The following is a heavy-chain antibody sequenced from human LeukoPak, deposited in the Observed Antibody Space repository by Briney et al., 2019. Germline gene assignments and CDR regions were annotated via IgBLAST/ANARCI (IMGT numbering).Heavy chain of an antibody. Sequence: GGSLRLSCATSGFTFSSYSMKWVRQAPGKGLEGGSAISGSSSYIYYADAVKGRFNICRDNAKKSPYLQKKSLRAEDTAVYYCARGGLLYYNSSGWDFDYWGQGTLVTVSS. V-gene: IGHV3-21*01. CDR2: ISGSSSYI. J-gene: IGHJ4*02. D-gene: IGHD3-22*01. CDR1: GFTFSSYS. CDR3: ARGGLLYYNSSGWDFDY.